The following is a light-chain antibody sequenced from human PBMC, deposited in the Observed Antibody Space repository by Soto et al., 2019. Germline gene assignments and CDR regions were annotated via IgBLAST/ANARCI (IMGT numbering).Light chain of an antibody. CDR2: YNN. Sequence: QSVLTQPPSVSGAPGQRVTISCTGSSSNIGTGYDVQWYQQLPGTAPKLLIYYNNNRPSGVPDRFSASKSGTSASLAITVLQAEDEADYYCQSYDSSLGSCIFGGGTKLTVL. CDR3: QSYDSSLGSCI. J-gene: IGLJ2*01. V-gene: IGLV1-40*01. CDR1: SSNIGTGYD.